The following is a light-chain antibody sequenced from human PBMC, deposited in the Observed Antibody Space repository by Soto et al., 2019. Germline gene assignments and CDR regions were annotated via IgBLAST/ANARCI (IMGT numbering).Light chain of an antibody. CDR3: GSWDSRLSAYV. V-gene: IGLV1-51*01. CDR2: DDN. CDR1: SSNIGGNS. J-gene: IGLJ1*01. Sequence: QSVLTQPPSVSAAPGQKVTISCAGSSSNIGGNSVSWYQQLPGTAPKLLIYDDNKRPSGITDRFSGSKSGTSATLGITGFQTGDEANYYCGSWDSRLSAYVLATGPKVTV.